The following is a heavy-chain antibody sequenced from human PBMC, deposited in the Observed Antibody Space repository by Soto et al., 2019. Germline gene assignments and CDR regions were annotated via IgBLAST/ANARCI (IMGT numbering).Heavy chain of an antibody. J-gene: IGHJ5*02. Sequence: PGGSLRLSCAASGFTFDNYAMSWVPQAPGKGMKWASAISGSGDRTYHADSVMGRFTISRDNSKNTLYMQMNSLRDEDTAVYYCPESGSTRVSFNSCGPCGKETLGTV. CDR1: GFTFDNYA. V-gene: IGHV3-23*01. CDR2: ISGSGDRT. D-gene: IGHD4-17*01. CDR3: PESGSTRVSFNSCGP.